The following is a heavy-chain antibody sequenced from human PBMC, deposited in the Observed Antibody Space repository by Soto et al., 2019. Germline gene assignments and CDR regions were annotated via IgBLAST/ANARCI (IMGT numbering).Heavy chain of an antibody. D-gene: IGHD5-12*01. CDR2: VKSKTDGGTI. V-gene: IGHV3-15*01. CDR1: GFTFSNAW. CDR3: IGTYSGSSMRFDY. J-gene: IGHJ4*02. Sequence: EVQLVESGGGLVKPGGSLRLSCAASGFTFSNAWMTWVRQAPGKGLEWVDRVKSKTDGGTIDYAAPVKDRFTISRHDSKNTLHLQMNSQKTGDTAVYYCIGTYSGSSMRFDYWGQGTLVTVSS.